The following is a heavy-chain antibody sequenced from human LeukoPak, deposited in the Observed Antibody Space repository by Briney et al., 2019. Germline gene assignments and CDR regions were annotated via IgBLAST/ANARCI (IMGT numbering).Heavy chain of an antibody. CDR2: IYRGDT. CDR1: GFIAGYNY. CDR3: ASDYCSSGSCYFDH. V-gene: IGHV3-53*01. D-gene: IGHD2-15*01. Sequence: GGSLRLSCAVSGFIAGYNYMSWVRQAPGKGLEWVSVIYRGDTYHGDSVKGRFTISRDDSKNTVFLQMNNLRVEDTAEYFCASDYCSSGSCYFDHWGRGTLVTVCS. J-gene: IGHJ4*02.